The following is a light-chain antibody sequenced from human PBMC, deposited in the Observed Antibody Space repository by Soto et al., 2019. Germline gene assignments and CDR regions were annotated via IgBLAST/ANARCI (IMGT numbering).Light chain of an antibody. V-gene: IGLV2-14*01. Sequence: QSALTQPASVSGSPGQSNTISCTGTSSDVGGYKYVSWYQQHPGRAPKLMIYEVSNRPSGVSNRFSGSKSGNTASLTLSGLQAEDEADYYCISYTSSSTWVFGGGTKVTVL. CDR2: EVS. CDR1: SSDVGGYKY. CDR3: ISYTSSSTWV. J-gene: IGLJ3*02.